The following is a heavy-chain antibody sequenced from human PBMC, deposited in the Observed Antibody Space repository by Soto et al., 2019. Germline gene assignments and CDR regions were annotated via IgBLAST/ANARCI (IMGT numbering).Heavy chain of an antibody. V-gene: IGHV4-34*01. CDR1: GGSFSGYY. Sequence: SETLSLTCAVYGGSFSGYYWSWIRQPPGKGLEWIGEINHSGSTNYNPSLKSRVTISVDTSKNQFSLKLSSVTAADTAVYYCARGRGRRAARPARSSPYYFDYWGQGTLVTVSS. CDR3: ARGRGRRAARPARSSPYYFDY. D-gene: IGHD6-6*01. CDR2: INHSGST. J-gene: IGHJ4*02.